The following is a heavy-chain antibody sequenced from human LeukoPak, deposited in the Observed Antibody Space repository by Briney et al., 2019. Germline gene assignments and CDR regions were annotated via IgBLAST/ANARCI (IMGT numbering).Heavy chain of an antibody. CDR3: ARADDFWSGYYV. Sequence: SETLSLTCAVYGGSFSGYYWSWIRQPPGKGLEWIGEINHSGSTNYNPSLKSRVTISVDTSKNQFSLKLSSVTAADTAVYYCARADDFWSGYYVWGQGTLVTVSS. J-gene: IGHJ4*02. CDR2: INHSGST. D-gene: IGHD3-3*01. V-gene: IGHV4-34*01. CDR1: GGSFSGYY.